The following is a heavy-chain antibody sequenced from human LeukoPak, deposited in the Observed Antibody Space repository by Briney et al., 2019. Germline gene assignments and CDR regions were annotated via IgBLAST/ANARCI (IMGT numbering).Heavy chain of an antibody. Sequence: GGSLRLSCAASGFTFSSYGMHWVRQAPGKGLEWVAVISYDGSNKYYADSVKGRFIISRDNSKNTLYLQMNSLRAEDTAVYYCAKDRVGGIVVVIPPDFDYWGQGTLVTVSS. CDR2: ISYDGSNK. CDR3: AKDRVGGIVVVIPPDFDY. D-gene: IGHD3-22*01. J-gene: IGHJ4*02. V-gene: IGHV3-30*18. CDR1: GFTFSSYG.